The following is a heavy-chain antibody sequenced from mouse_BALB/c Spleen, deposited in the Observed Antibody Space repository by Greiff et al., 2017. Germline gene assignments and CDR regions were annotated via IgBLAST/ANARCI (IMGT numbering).Heavy chain of an antibody. V-gene: IGHV1S81*02. CDR3: ARSYSVTTDTWFAY. CDR2: INPSNGRT. CDR1: GYTFTSYW. D-gene: IGHD1-1*01. J-gene: IGHJ3*01. Sequence: VQLQQSGAELVKPGASVKLSCKASGYTFTSYWMHWVKQRPGQGLEWIGEINPSNGRTNYNEKFKSKATLTVDKSSSTAYMQLSSLTSEDSAVYYCARSYSVTTDTWFAYWGQGTLVTVSA.